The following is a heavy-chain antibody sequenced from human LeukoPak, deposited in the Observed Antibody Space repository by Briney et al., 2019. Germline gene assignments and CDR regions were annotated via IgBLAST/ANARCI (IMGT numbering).Heavy chain of an antibody. J-gene: IGHJ3*02. CDR1: GYTFTGYY. V-gene: IGHV1-2*02. Sequence: ASVKVSCKASGYTFTGYYMHWVRQAPGQGLEWMGWINPNSGGTNYAQKFQGRVTMTRDTSISTAYMELSRLRSDDTAVYYCAREYNWNYGAFDIWGQGTMVTVSS. CDR2: INPNSGGT. D-gene: IGHD1-7*01. CDR3: AREYNWNYGAFDI.